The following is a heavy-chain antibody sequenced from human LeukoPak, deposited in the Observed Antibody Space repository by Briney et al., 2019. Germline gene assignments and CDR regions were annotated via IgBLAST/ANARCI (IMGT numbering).Heavy chain of an antibody. J-gene: IGHJ3*02. V-gene: IGHV4-34*01. CDR3: ARPYCSGGSCDDAFDI. D-gene: IGHD2-15*01. CDR1: GGSFSGYY. CDR2: INHSGST. Sequence: PSETLSLTCAVQGGSFSGYYWSWIRQPPGKGLEWIGEINHSGSTNYNPSLKSRVTISVDTSKNQFSLKLSSVAAADTAVYYWARPYCSGGSCDDAFDIWGQGTMVTVSS.